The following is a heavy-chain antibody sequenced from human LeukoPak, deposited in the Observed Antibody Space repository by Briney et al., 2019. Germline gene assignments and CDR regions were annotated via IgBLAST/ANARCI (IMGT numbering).Heavy chain of an antibody. CDR2: IYTGGGT. J-gene: IGHJ6*02. CDR1: GFTVSSNH. CDR3: AKLQSDGLRTYYGMDV. Sequence: GGSLGLSCAVSGFTVSSNHMSWVRQAPGKGLEWVAVIYTGGGTYYADSVKGRFTISRGNSKNTLYLQMNSLRAEDTAVYYCAKLQSDGLRTYYGMDVWGQGTTVTVSS. V-gene: IGHV3-53*01. D-gene: IGHD4-23*01.